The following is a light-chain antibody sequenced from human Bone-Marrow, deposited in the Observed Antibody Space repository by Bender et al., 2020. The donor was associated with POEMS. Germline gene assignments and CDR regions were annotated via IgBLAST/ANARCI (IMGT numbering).Light chain of an antibody. V-gene: IGLV2-14*02. J-gene: IGLJ3*02. CDR1: GSYFGHFIL. CDR2: AVA. CDR3: SSYTSSSTRV. Sequence: QSALTQPPSASGSLGQSITISCTGTGSYFGHFILVSWYQQHPGKAPKLLIYAVANRPSGLSDRFSGSRSGNTASLTISGLQAEDEADYYCSSYTSSSTRVFGGGTKLTVL.